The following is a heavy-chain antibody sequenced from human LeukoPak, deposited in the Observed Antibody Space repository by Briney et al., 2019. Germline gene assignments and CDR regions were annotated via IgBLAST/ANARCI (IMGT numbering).Heavy chain of an antibody. D-gene: IGHD5-18*01. V-gene: IGHV4-4*07. CDR2: IYTSGST. J-gene: IGHJ2*01. CDR3: ARSDTAMLQWYFDL. CDR1: GGSISSYY. Sequence: PSETLSLTCTVSGGSISSYYWSWIRQPAGKGLEWIGRIYTSGSTNYNPSLKSRVTMSVDTSKNQFSLKLRSVTAADTAVYYCARSDTAMLQWYFDLWGRGTLVTVSS.